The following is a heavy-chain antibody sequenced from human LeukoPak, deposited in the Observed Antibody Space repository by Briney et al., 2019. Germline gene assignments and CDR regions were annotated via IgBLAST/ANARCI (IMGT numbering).Heavy chain of an antibody. Sequence: PGGSLRLSCVASGFAVGSNYMSWVRQAPGKGLEWVSLIYSGGAIRYADSVKGRFTISRDNSKNTLYLQMNSLRAEDTAVYYCARAWGLTGYYAGFYYYGMDVWGQGTTVTVSS. CDR1: GFAVGSNY. J-gene: IGHJ6*02. V-gene: IGHV3-53*01. D-gene: IGHD3-9*01. CDR3: ARAWGLTGYYAGFYYYGMDV. CDR2: IYSGGAI.